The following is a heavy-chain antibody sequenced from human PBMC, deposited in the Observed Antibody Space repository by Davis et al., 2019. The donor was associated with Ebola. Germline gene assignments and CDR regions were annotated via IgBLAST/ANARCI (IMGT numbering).Heavy chain of an antibody. CDR3: ARDSSGWYYFDY. CDR2: MNPNSGNT. Sequence: ASVKVSCKASGYTFTSYDINWVRQATGQGLEWMGWMNPNSGNTGYAQKFQGRVTMTRNTSISTAYMELSSLRSEDTAVYYCARDSSGWYYFDYWGPGSLVTVSS. V-gene: IGHV1-8*01. CDR1: GYTFTSYD. J-gene: IGHJ4*02. D-gene: IGHD6-19*01.